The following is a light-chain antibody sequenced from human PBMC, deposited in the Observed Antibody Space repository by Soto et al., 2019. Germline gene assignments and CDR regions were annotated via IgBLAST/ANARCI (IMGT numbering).Light chain of an antibody. CDR3: SSFSGSNNYV. CDR1: SSDVGDYNF. Sequence: QSALTQPPSASGSPGQSVTISCTGTSSDVGDYNFVSWYQQHPGKAPKLMIYEVSERPSGVPDRFSGSKSGNTASLTVSGLQAEDEADYYCSSFSGSNNYVFVTGTKLTVL. V-gene: IGLV2-8*01. CDR2: EVS. J-gene: IGLJ1*01.